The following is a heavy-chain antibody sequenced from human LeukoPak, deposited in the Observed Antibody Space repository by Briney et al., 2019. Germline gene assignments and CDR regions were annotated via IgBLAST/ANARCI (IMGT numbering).Heavy chain of an antibody. J-gene: IGHJ6*02. Sequence: GGSLRLSCAASGFTFSDYYVSWIRQAPGKGLEWVSAISGSGGSTYYADSVKGRFTISRDNSKNTLYLQMNSLRAEDTAVYYCAKETRSSWYPMYMDVWGQGTTVTVSS. CDR2: ISGSGGST. D-gene: IGHD6-13*01. CDR1: GFTFSDYY. CDR3: AKETRSSWYPMYMDV. V-gene: IGHV3-23*01.